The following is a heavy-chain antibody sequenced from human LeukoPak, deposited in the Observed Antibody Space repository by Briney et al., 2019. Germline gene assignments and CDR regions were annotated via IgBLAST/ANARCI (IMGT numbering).Heavy chain of an antibody. CDR1: GGSISSSSYY. CDR3: ARKTTVFDY. D-gene: IGHD4-17*01. J-gene: IGHJ4*02. V-gene: IGHV4-61*05. CDR2: IYHRGST. Sequence: SETLSLTCTVSGGSISSSSYYWGWIRQPPGKGLEWIGEIYHRGSTNYNPSLKSRVAISVDKSKNQFSLRLSSVTAADTAVYYCARKTTVFDYWGQGSLVTVSS.